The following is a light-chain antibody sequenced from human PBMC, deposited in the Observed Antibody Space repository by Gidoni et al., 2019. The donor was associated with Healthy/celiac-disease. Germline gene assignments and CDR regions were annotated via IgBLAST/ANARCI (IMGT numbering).Light chain of an antibody. CDR3: QQYNNWPLT. Sequence: PATLAGPPGARATLSCRSSQSVSSTLALYQQKPGQTPRLLIYGASTRATGIPPRFSGSGSETEFTLTISSLQSEDFAVYNCQQYNNWPLTFGGGTKVEIK. J-gene: IGKJ4*01. CDR1: QSVSST. V-gene: IGKV3-15*01. CDR2: GAS.